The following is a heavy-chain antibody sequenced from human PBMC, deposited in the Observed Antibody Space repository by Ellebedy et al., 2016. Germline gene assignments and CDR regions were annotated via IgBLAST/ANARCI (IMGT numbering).Heavy chain of an antibody. CDR1: GFTFRNFF. D-gene: IGHD3-16*01. V-gene: IGHV3-21*01. CDR2: ISAGGDIT. J-gene: IGHJ5*02. CDR3: ARGVGGTSLNWFDP. Sequence: GGSLRLXCVASGFTFRNFFMSWVRQAPGGGLEWVSTISAGGDITFSADSVKGRFTISRDNAKNSLYLQMNSLRAEDTAVYYCARGVGGTSLNWFDPWGQGTLVTVSS.